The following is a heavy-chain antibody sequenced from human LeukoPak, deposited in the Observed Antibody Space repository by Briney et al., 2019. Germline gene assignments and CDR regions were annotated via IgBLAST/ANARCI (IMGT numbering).Heavy chain of an antibody. Sequence: SVKLSCTASGGTFSRYAISWVPQAPGQGLERMGGIIPIFGTANYAQKFQGRVTITADKSTSTAYMELSSLRSEDTAVYYCARERPSGGGAFDIWGQGTMVTVSS. V-gene: IGHV1-69*06. CDR3: ARERPSGGGAFDI. J-gene: IGHJ3*02. CDR2: IIPIFGTA. CDR1: GGTFSRYA. D-gene: IGHD5-12*01.